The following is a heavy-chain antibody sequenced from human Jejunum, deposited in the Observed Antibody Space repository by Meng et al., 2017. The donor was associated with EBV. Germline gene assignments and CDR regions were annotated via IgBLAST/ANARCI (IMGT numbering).Heavy chain of an antibody. CDR2: IYTDGST. V-gene: IGHV3-53*01. CDR1: GFIVSGHY. Sequence: VQVLESGGALTHPGGALRLSCAASGFIVSGHYMSWVRQAPGKGLEWVSVIYTDGSTYYADSVKGRFTISRDNSKNTLFIQMNNQRVDDTAVYYCVRGPWNNWGQGTLVTVSS. J-gene: IGHJ4*02. CDR3: VRGPWNN. D-gene: IGHD1/OR15-1a*01.